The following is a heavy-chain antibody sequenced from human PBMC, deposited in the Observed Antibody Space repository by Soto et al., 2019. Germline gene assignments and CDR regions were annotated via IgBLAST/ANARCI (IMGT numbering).Heavy chain of an antibody. Sequence: SETLSLTCTVSGGCISSSSYYWGWIRQPPGKGLEWIGSIYYSGSTYYNPSLKSRVTISVDTSKNQFSLKLSSVTAADTAVYYCARQGFREPATVTTTPDALDIWGQGTMVTVSS. CDR1: GGCISSSSYY. CDR3: ARQGFREPATVTTTPDALDI. CDR2: IYYSGST. J-gene: IGHJ3*02. V-gene: IGHV4-39*01. D-gene: IGHD4-17*01.